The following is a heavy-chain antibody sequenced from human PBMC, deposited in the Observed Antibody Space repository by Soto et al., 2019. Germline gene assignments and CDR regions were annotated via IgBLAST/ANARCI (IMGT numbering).Heavy chain of an antibody. V-gene: IGHV4-30-4*01. Sequence: PSETLSLTCTVSGGSISSGDYYWSWIRQPPGKGLEWIGYIYYSGSTYYNPSLKSRVTISVDTSKNQFSLKLSSVTAADTAVYYCARDRQYLNYFDYWGQGTLVTVSS. CDR2: IYYSGST. CDR3: ARDRQYLNYFDY. CDR1: GGSISSGDYY. D-gene: IGHD4-4*01. J-gene: IGHJ4*02.